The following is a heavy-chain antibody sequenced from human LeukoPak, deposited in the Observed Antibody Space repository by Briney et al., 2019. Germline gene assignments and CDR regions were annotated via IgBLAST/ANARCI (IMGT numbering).Heavy chain of an antibody. Sequence: ASVKVSCKASGYTFSTYDINWLRQASGQGLEWMGWMNPNSDNTGYVEKFQDRVTFTINTSISTAYMELGSLRSEDTAVYYCARAGVAARPYPQHYYYYYYMDVWGQGTTVTVSS. D-gene: IGHD6-6*01. CDR1: GYTFSTYD. CDR3: ARAGVAARPYPQHYYYYYYMDV. V-gene: IGHV1-8*03. J-gene: IGHJ6*03. CDR2: MNPNSDNT.